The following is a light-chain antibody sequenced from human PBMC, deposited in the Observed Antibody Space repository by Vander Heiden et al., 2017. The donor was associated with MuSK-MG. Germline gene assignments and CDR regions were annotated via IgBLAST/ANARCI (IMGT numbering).Light chain of an antibody. Sequence: DIQMTQSPSSLSASVGDRVTITCRASQSIHNYLNWYQQRPGKAPKLLIYAASSLQSGVPSRFSGSGSRTDFTLTISRLQHEDFATYYCQQSDSTPETFGQGTKLEIK. CDR1: QSIHNY. CDR3: QQSDSTPET. V-gene: IGKV1-39*01. CDR2: AAS. J-gene: IGKJ2*01.